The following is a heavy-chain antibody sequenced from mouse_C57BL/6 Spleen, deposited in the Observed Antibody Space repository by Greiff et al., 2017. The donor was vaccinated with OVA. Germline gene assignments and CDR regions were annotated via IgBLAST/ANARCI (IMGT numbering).Heavy chain of an antibody. CDR2: ISDGGSYT. V-gene: IGHV5-4*03. D-gene: IGHD1-1*01. Sequence: EVKLMESGGGLVKPGGSLKLSCAASGFTFSSYAMSWVRQTPEKRLEWVATISDGGSYTYYPDNVKGRFTISRDNAKNNLYLQMSHLKSEDTAMYYCARLTTVVERDYYAMDYWGQGTSVTVSS. CDR3: ARLTTVVERDYYAMDY. CDR1: GFTFSSYA. J-gene: IGHJ4*01.